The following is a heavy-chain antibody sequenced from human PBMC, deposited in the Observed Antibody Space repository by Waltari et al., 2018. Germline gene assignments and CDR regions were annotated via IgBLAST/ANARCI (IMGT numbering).Heavy chain of an antibody. CDR3: ASEDAFDI. CDR1: GGSITSSSYY. J-gene: IGHJ3*02. Sequence: QLPLQESGPGLVTPSETLSLTCTLSGGSITSSSYYWGWSRQPPGKGLEWIGSIYYSGSTYYNPSLKSRVTISVDTSKNQFSLKLSSVTAADTAVYYCASEDAFDIWGQGTMVTVSS. V-gene: IGHV4-39*07. CDR2: IYYSGST.